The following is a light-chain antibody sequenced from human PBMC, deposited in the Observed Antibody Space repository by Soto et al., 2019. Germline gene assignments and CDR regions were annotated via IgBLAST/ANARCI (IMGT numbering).Light chain of an antibody. CDR2: EVS. CDR1: SSDVGGYNF. J-gene: IGLJ3*02. Sequence: QSALTQPASVSGSPGQSITISCTGTSSDVGGYNFVSWYQQHPGKAPKLMIYEVSNRPSGVSNRFSGSKSGNTASLTISGLQPEDEADYYCSSYTSSSALGVFGGGTKLTVL. CDR3: SSYTSSSALGV. V-gene: IGLV2-14*01.